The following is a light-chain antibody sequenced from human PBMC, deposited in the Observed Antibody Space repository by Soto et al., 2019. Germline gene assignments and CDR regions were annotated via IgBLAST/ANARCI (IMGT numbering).Light chain of an antibody. V-gene: IGKV1-5*01. CDR1: QSISSW. CDR2: DAS. Sequence: DIHMTQSPSTLSAYVVDILTITCRASQSISSWLAWYQQKPGKAPKLLIFDASSLESGVPSRFSGSGSGTEFTLTISSLQPDDFATYYCQQYNSYSKTFGQGTKVDIK. J-gene: IGKJ1*01. CDR3: QQYNSYSKT.